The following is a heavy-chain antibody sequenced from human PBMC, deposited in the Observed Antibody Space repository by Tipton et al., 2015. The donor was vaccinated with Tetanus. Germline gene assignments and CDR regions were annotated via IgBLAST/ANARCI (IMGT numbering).Heavy chain of an antibody. D-gene: IGHD3-22*01. CDR2: IFHSGSP. Sequence: TLSLTCAVSGYSISSGYYWGWIRQPPGEGLEWIGSIFHSGSPYYNPSLKSRVTISVDTPKTQVSLKLSSVTAADTAVYYCARWGTYYYDSSGNYYFDYWGRGTLVTVSS. J-gene: IGHJ4*02. CDR3: ARWGTYYYDSSGNYYFDY. V-gene: IGHV4-38-2*01. CDR1: GYSISSGYY.